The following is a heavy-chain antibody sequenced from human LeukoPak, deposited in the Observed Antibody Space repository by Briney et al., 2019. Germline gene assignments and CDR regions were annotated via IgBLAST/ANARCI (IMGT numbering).Heavy chain of an antibody. D-gene: IGHD3-22*01. CDR1: GFTFSSYA. J-gene: IGHJ4*02. CDR3: AKIVGTMIVVVIGPADY. Sequence: GGSLRLSCAASGFTFSSYAMSWVRQAPGKGLEGVSAISGSGGSTYYADSVKGRFTISRDNSKNTLYLQMNSLRAEDTAVYYCAKIVGTMIVVVIGPADYWGQGTLVTVSS. V-gene: IGHV3-23*01. CDR2: ISGSGGST.